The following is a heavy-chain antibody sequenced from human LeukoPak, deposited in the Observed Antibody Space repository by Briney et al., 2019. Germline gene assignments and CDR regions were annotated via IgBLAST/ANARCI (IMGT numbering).Heavy chain of an antibody. CDR2: IYYSGST. CDR3: VRESIIVGATTGLDY. Sequence: PSETLSLTCTVSGGSINSYYWSWIRQPPGKGLEWIGYIYYSGSTNYNPSLKSRVTISVDTSKNQFSLRLSSVTAADTAVYYCVRESIIVGATTGLDYWGQGTLVTVSS. V-gene: IGHV4-59*12. D-gene: IGHD1-26*01. J-gene: IGHJ4*02. CDR1: GGSINSYY.